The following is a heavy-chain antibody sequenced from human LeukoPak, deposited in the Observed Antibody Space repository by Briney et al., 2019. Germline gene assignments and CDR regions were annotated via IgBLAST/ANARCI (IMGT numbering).Heavy chain of an antibody. CDR2: ISSSSSYI. V-gene: IGHV3-21*01. J-gene: IGHJ4*02. Sequence: GGSLRLSCAASGFTFSSYSMNWVRQAPGKGLEWVSSISSSSSYIYYADSVKGRFTISRDNSKNTLYLQMNSLRAEDTAVYYCAREGGESVVVPAARRSYFDYWGQGTLVTVSS. CDR1: GFTFSSYS. D-gene: IGHD2-2*01. CDR3: AREGGESVVVPAARRSYFDY.